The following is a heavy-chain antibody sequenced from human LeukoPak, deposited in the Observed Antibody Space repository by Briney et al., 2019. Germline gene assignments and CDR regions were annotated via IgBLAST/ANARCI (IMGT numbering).Heavy chain of an antibody. V-gene: IGHV4-59*01. CDR1: GGSIRGYY. CDR2: IPSSWST. CDR3: GRAGEWNDLPY. Sequence: SETLSLTCTVSGGSIRGYYWSWIRQSPGKGLEGIGYIPSSWSTNYNPSLKSRVPILVDTSKNQFSLKLNSVTAADTAVYYCGRAGEWNDLPYWGQGTLVTVSS. D-gene: IGHD1-1*01. J-gene: IGHJ4*02.